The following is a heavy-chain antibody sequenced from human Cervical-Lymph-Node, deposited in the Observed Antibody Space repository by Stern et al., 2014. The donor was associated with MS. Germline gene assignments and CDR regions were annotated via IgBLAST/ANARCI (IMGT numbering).Heavy chain of an antibody. CDR1: GFRFSDYY. D-gene: IGHD6-19*01. CDR3: ARMAVAGYFDY. J-gene: IGHJ4*02. V-gene: IGHV3-11*06. Sequence: VQLVESGGGLVKPGGSLRLSCAASGFRFSDYYMSWIRQAPGKGLEWVSYIRSSSSYTDSADSVKGRFTTSRDNAENSLFLQMNTLRAEDTALYFCARMAVAGYFDYWGQGTLVTVSS. CDR2: IRSSSSYT.